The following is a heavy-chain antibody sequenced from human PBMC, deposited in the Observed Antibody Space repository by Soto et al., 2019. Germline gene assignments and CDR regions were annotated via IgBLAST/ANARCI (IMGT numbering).Heavy chain of an antibody. J-gene: IGHJ4*02. CDR2: ISYDGSNK. Sequence: GGSLRLSCAASGFTFSSNGMHWVRQAPGKGLEWVAVISYDGSNKYYADSVKGRFTISRDNSKNTLYLKMSSLRAEATAVYYCVKDKGGPDTAMVLLFDYWGQGTLVTVSS. CDR3: VKDKGGPDTAMVLLFDY. D-gene: IGHD5-18*01. CDR1: GFTFSSNG. V-gene: IGHV3-30*18.